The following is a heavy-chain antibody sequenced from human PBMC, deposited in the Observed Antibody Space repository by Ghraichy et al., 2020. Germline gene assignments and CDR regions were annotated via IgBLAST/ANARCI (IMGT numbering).Heavy chain of an antibody. J-gene: IGHJ4*02. CDR3: TSDTEASSSYAHDY. CDR2: IKRKSDGGTT. CDR1: GITFSDTW. Sequence: GGSLRLSCAVSGITFSDTWMSLVRQTPGKGLEWVGRIKRKSDGGTTSYAAPVKGRFSIARDDSKSTLYLQMDSLKTEDTGVYYCTSDTEASSSYAHDYWGQGTLVTFSS. D-gene: IGHD3-16*01. V-gene: IGHV3-15*06.